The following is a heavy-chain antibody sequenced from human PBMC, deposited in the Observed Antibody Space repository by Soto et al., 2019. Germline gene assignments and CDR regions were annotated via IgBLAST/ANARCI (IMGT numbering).Heavy chain of an antibody. V-gene: IGHV3-23*01. D-gene: IGHD6-13*01. Sequence: GGSLRLSCAASGFTFSSYAMSWVRQAPGKGLEWVSAISGSDDRTYYADTVKGRFTISRDNSKNTLFLHLNSLRAEDTAVYYCAKGGQQLVRFDSWGQGALVTVSS. CDR1: GFTFSSYA. CDR2: ISGSDDRT. J-gene: IGHJ4*02. CDR3: AKGGQQLVRFDS.